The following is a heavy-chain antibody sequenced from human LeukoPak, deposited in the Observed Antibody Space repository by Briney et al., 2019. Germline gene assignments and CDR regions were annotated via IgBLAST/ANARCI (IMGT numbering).Heavy chain of an antibody. CDR3: AKDRETSSTSPNWFDS. V-gene: IGHV3-23*01. CDR1: GFRFSTYA. CDR2: ISGRDDST. Sequence: GGSLRLSCAASGFRFSTYAMSWVRQAPGKGLEWVSGISGRDDSTYYANSVKGRSTISRDNSKNTLYLQMSGLRAEDTAVYYCAKDRETSSTSPNWFDSWGQGTLVTVSS. J-gene: IGHJ5*01. D-gene: IGHD2-2*01.